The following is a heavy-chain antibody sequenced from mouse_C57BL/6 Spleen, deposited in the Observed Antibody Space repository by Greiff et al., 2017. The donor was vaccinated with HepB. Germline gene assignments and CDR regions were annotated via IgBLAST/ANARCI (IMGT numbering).Heavy chain of an antibody. V-gene: IGHV1-69*01. Sequence: VQLQQPGAELVMPGASVKLSCKASGYTFTSYWMHWVKQRPGQGLEWIGEIDPSDSYTNYNQKFKGKSTLTVDKSSSTAYMQLSSLTSEDSAVYYCARPYYDYDEGFAYWGQGTLVTVSA. D-gene: IGHD2-4*01. CDR2: IDPSDSYT. J-gene: IGHJ3*01. CDR3: ARPYYDYDEGFAY. CDR1: GYTFTSYW.